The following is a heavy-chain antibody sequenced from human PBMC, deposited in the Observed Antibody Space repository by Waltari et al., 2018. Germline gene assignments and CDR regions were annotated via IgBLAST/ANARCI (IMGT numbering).Heavy chain of an antibody. CDR1: GGTCSSYA. CDR3: ARGLGYCSGGSCYSWNLDNDY. J-gene: IGHJ4*02. V-gene: IGHV1-69*04. Sequence: QVQLVQSRAELTKPGSSVKVSCKASGGTCSSYASSWVRQAPGQGLEWMGGIIPILGIANYAQKFQGRVTITADESTSTAYMELSSLRSEDTAVYYCARGLGYCSGGSCYSWNLDNDYWGQGTLVTVSS. D-gene: IGHD2-15*01. CDR2: IIPILGIA.